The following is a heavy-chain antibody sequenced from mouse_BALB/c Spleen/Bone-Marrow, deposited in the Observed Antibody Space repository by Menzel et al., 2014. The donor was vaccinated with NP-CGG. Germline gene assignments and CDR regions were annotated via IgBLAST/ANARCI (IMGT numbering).Heavy chain of an antibody. CDR1: GYTFTSYW. V-gene: IGHV1S41*01. CDR3: AYYRYDVNY. Sequence: DLVKPGASVKLSCKASGYTFTSYWINWIKQRPGQGLEWIGRIAPGSGSTYYNEVFKGKATLTVDTSSSTAYILLGSLSSEDSAVYFCAYYRYDVNYWGQGTTLTVSS. D-gene: IGHD2-14*01. J-gene: IGHJ2*01. CDR2: IAPGSGST.